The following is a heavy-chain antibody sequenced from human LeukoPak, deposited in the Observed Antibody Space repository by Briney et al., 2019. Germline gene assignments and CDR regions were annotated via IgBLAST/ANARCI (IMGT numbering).Heavy chain of an antibody. D-gene: IGHD2-15*01. V-gene: IGHV4-61*02. Sequence: KPSQTLSLTCTVSGGSISSGSYYWSWIRQPAGTGLEWIVRIYTSGSTNYNPSLKSRVTISVDTSKNQFSLKLSSVTAADTAVYYCARDPLGYCSGGSCYTNWFDRWGQGTLVTVSS. CDR2: IYTSGST. J-gene: IGHJ5*02. CDR3: ARDPLGYCSGGSCYTNWFDR. CDR1: GGSISSGSYY.